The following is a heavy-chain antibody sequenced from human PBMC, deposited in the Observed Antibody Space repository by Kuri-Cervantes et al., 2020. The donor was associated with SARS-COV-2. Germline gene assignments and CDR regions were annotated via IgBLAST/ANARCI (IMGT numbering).Heavy chain of an antibody. J-gene: IGHJ4*02. V-gene: IGHV3-7*03. D-gene: IGHD2-2*02. CDR3: ARDLGYCTNTNCYTRLDS. CDR2: IKQDGGET. Sequence: GGSLRLSCAASGFTFSNNWTSWVRQAPGKGLEWVAHIKQDGGETYYVDSVKGRFSISRDDAKNSLFLQMNNLRAEDTAVYFCARDLGYCTNTNCYTRLDSWGQGTLVTVSS. CDR1: GFTFSNNW.